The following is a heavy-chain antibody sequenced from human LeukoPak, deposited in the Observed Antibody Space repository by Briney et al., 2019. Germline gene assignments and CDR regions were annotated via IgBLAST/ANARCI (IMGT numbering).Heavy chain of an antibody. D-gene: IGHD3-10*01. CDR1: GYSISSGYY. CDR2: IYHSGST. V-gene: IGHV4-38-2*01. J-gene: IGHJ5*02. Sequence: SSETLSLTCAVSGYSISSGYYWGWIRQPPGKGLEWIGSIYHSGSTYYNPSLKSRVTMSVDTSKNQFSLKLSSVTAADTAVYYCARGNQYGSGSYYNVYGDNWFDPWGQGTLVTVSS. CDR3: ARGNQYGSGSYYNVYGDNWFDP.